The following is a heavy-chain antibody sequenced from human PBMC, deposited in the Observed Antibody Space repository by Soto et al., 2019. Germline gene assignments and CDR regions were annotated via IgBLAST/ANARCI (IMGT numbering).Heavy chain of an antibody. CDR3: ARDQVGMDV. CDR1: GFTFSSYK. CDR2: IGSSDIYT. Sequence: EVQLVESGGGLVKPGGSLRLSCAGSGFTFSSYKINWVRQAPGKGLGWVSSIGSSDIYTYYADSLKGRLIISRDNANISVYLQINSLRAEDTAVYYCARDQVGMDVWGQGTPVTVSS. J-gene: IGHJ6*02. V-gene: IGHV3-21*02.